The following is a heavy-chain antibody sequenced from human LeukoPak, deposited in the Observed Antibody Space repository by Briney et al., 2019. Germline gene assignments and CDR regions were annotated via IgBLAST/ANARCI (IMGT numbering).Heavy chain of an antibody. V-gene: IGHV3-30*04. D-gene: IGHD6-19*01. Sequence: GGSLRLSCAASGFTFSDYAMHWVRQAPGRGLEWVAVISYDGSNKYYAESVEGRITISRDNSKNTLYLQMNSLRAEDTAVYYCARSSVAGTGDAWGKGTTVTVSS. CDR1: GFTFSDYA. CDR2: ISYDGSNK. CDR3: ARSSVAGTGDA. J-gene: IGHJ6*04.